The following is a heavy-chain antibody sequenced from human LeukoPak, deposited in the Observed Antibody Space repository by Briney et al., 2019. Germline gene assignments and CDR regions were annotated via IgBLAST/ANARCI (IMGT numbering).Heavy chain of an antibody. V-gene: IGHV4-59*01. D-gene: IGHD2-15*01. CDR3: AREIQVAAYDY. J-gene: IGHJ4*02. CDR1: GGSISSYY. CDR2: IYYSGST. Sequence: SETLSFTCTVSGGSISSYYWSWIRQPPGKGLEWIGYIYYSGSTNYNPSLKSRVTISVDTSKNQFSLKLSSVTAADTAVYYCAREIQVAAYDYWGQGTLVTVSS.